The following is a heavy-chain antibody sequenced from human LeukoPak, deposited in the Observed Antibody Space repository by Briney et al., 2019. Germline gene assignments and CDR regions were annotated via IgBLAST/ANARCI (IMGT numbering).Heavy chain of an antibody. CDR2: IYTSGST. CDR1: GASISSYF. Sequence: NTSETLSLTCTVSGASISSYFWSWIRQPAGKGLEWIGRIYTSGSTDYNPSLKSRVTMSVDTSKNQFSLELNSVTAADTAVYYCARGPRNSDWYSIDYWGQGTLATVSS. D-gene: IGHD6-19*01. CDR3: ARGPRNSDWYSIDY. V-gene: IGHV4-4*07. J-gene: IGHJ4*02.